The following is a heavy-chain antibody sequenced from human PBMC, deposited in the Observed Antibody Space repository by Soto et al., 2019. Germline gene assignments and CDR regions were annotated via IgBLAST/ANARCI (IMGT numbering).Heavy chain of an antibody. CDR3: ARIRSGWYLGYYYGMDV. V-gene: IGHV4-59*08. CDR1: GGSISSYY. Sequence: TSETLSLTCTVSGGSISSYYWSWIRQPPGKGLEWIGYIYYSGSTNYNPSLKSRVTISVDTSKNQFSLKLSSVTAADTAVYYCARIRSGWYLGYYYGMDVWGQGTTVTVSS. D-gene: IGHD6-19*01. CDR2: IYYSGST. J-gene: IGHJ6*02.